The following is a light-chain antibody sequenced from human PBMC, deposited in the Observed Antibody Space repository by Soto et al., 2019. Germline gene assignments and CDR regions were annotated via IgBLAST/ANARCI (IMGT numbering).Light chain of an antibody. CDR3: YSAADNNWV. V-gene: IGLV1-40*01. CDR1: SSNIGAGYD. Sequence: QSVLTQPPSVSGAPGQRVTISCTGSSSNIGAGYDVYWYQQLPGTAPKLLIYGNSNRPSGVPERFSGSKSATSASLAITGLQAEDEADYYCYSAADNNWVFGGGTKLTVL. J-gene: IGLJ3*02. CDR2: GNS.